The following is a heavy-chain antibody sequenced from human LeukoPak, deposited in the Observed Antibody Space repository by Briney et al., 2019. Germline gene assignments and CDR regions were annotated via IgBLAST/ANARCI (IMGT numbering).Heavy chain of an antibody. CDR3: ARESSYDTSG. CDR1: GYSISSGYY. J-gene: IGHJ4*02. D-gene: IGHD3-22*01. V-gene: IGHV4-38-2*02. Sequence: TPSETLSVTCTVSGYSISSGYYWGWIRQPPGKGLEWIGSIYHSGSTYYNPSLKSRVTISVDTSKNQFSLKLSSVTAADTAVYYCARESSYDTSGWGQGTLVTVSS. CDR2: IYHSGST.